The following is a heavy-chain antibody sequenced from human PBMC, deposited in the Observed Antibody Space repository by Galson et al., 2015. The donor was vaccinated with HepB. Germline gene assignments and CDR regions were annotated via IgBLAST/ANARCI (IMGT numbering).Heavy chain of an antibody. J-gene: IGHJ3*02. CDR2: INAGNGNT. D-gene: IGHD2-8*01. V-gene: IGHV1-3*01. Sequence: SVKVSCKASGYTFTSYAMHWVRQAPGQRLEWMGWINAGNGNTKYSQEFQGRVTITRDTSASTAYMELSSLRSEDTTMYYCARGSVWGWAFDIWGQGTMVTVSS. CDR1: GYTFTSYA. CDR3: ARGSVWGWAFDI.